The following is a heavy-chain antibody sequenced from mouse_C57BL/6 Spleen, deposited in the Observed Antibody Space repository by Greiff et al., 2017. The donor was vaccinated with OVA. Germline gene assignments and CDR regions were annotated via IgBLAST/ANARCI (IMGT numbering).Heavy chain of an antibody. V-gene: IGHV1-50*01. J-gene: IGHJ2*01. CDR2: IDPSDSYT. D-gene: IGHD4-1*01. Sequence: QVQLQQPGAELVKPGASVKLSCKASGYTFTSYWMQWVKQRPGPGLEWIGEIDPSDSYTNYNQKFKGKATLTVDKSSSTAYMPISSMTAEDAAVYDCARTNCDGHLDYWGQGTTLTVSS. CDR3: ARTNCDGHLDY. CDR1: GYTFTSYW.